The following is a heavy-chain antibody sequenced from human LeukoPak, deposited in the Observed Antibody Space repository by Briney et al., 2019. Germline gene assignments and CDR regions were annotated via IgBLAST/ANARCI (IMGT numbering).Heavy chain of an antibody. D-gene: IGHD7-27*01. CDR2: ISSSSSYI. CDR3: ARVGAGEEYGAFDI. CDR1: GFTFSSYS. V-gene: IGHV3-21*01. J-gene: IGHJ3*02. Sequence: PGGSLRLSCAASGFTFSSYSMDWVRQAPGKELEWVSSISSSSSYIYYADSVKGRFTISRDNAKNSLYLQMNSLRAEDTAVYYCARVGAGEEYGAFDIWGQGTMVTVSS.